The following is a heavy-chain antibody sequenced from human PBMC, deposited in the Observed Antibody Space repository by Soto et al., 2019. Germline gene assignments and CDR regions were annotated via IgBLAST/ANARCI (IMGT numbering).Heavy chain of an antibody. Sequence: ETRSLTCPVSGDSVVREKYYWAWIRQSPGKGLEWIGYIYYSGTTNYNSHLKSRVTLSVDTSRNQFSLSLTSLTAADTAVYFCARSQRGRTAFTFDYWGQGVLVTVSS. CDR3: ARSQRGRTAFTFDY. J-gene: IGHJ4*02. CDR1: GDSVVREKYY. CDR2: IYYSGTT. V-gene: IGHV4-61*01. D-gene: IGHD1-26*01.